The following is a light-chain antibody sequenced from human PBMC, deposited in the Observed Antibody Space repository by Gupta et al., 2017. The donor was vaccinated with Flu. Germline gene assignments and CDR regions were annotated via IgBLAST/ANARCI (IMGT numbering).Light chain of an antibody. CDR1: SSTIGSNF. CDR3: AAWDDSLSGSYV. V-gene: IGLV1-47*01. Sequence: QSVLTQPPSASGTPGQRVTISCSGSSSTIGSNFVYWYQQLPGTAPKLLIYRINQRPSGVPDRFSGSKSGTSASLAISGLRSEDEADYYCAAWDDSLSGSYVFGSGTKVTVL. J-gene: IGLJ1*01. CDR2: RIN.